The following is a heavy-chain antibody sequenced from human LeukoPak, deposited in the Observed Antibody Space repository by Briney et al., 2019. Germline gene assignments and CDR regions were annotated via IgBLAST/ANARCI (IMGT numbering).Heavy chain of an antibody. D-gene: IGHD3-22*01. CDR1: GFTFSSYG. CDR2: IWYDGSNK. J-gene: IGHJ4*02. Sequence: GSLRLSCAASGFTFSSYGMHWVRQAPGKGLEWVAVIWYDGSNKYYADSVKGRFTISRGNSKNTLYLQMTSLRAEDTAVYYCATGSSYYYDSSGYNHLDYWGQGTLVTVSS. CDR3: ATGSSYYYDSSGYNHLDY. V-gene: IGHV3-33*01.